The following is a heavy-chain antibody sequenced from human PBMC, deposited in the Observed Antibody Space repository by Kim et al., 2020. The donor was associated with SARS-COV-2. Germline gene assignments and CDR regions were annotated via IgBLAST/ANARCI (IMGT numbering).Heavy chain of an antibody. J-gene: IGHJ3*01. CDR2: ISAKNGNT. CDR1: GYSFTRYG. Sequence: ASVKVSCKASGYSFTRYGISWVRQAPGQGLEWMGWISAKNGNTKYAQKLQGRVTMTTDTSTNTAYMEVRSLRSDDTAVYFCARQAYVWGSYRSDDAFDFWGQGKMVTVSS. CDR3: ARQAYVWGSYRSDDAFDF. D-gene: IGHD3-16*02. V-gene: IGHV1-18*04.